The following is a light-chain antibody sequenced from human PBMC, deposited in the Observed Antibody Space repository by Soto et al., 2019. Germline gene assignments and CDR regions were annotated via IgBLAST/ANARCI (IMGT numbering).Light chain of an antibody. Sequence: DTQMTQSPASLSASVGYRVTITCRSSQSISNYVNWYQQRPGKAPKLLIYAASTLHSGVPSRVSGSGSGRDFTLTISSLHPEDFATYYCQQSYHTLPLPFGGGTKVEV. CDR3: QQSYHTLPLP. CDR2: AAS. J-gene: IGKJ4*02. V-gene: IGKV1-39*01. CDR1: QSISNY.